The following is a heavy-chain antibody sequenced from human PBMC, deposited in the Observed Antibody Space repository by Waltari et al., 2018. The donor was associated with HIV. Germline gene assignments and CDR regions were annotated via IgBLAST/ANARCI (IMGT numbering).Heavy chain of an antibody. D-gene: IGHD6-13*01. Sequence: EMQLLESGGGLVQPEGSLRLSGRASGFSFRIYAVNWVRQAPGEGVEWVSGISGSGDNRYYADAVKGRFTISRDNSKNKVFLQMKSLRPEDTAFYYCTKDPVTAVGNINWFDPWGQGTLVTVSS. CDR1: GFSFRIYA. V-gene: IGHV3-23*01. CDR2: ISGSGDNR. CDR3: TKDPVTAVGNINWFDP. J-gene: IGHJ5*02.